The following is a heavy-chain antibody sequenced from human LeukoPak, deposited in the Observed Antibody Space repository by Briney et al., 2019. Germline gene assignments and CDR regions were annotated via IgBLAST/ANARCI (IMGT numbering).Heavy chain of an antibody. D-gene: IGHD3-3*01. Sequence: ASVKVSCKASGYTFTSYGISWVRQAPGQGLEWMGWISAYNGNTNYAQKLQGRVTMTTDTSTSTAYMELRSLRSDDTAVYYCARQYDFWSGYYMGEFDYWGQGTLVTVSS. J-gene: IGHJ4*02. CDR2: ISAYNGNT. CDR1: GYTFTSYG. CDR3: ARQYDFWSGYYMGEFDY. V-gene: IGHV1-18*01.